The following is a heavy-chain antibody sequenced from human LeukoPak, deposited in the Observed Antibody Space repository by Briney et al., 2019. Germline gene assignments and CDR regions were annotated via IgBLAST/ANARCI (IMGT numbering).Heavy chain of an antibody. Sequence: ASVKVSCKASGYTFTSYDINWVRQATGQGLEWVGWMNPNSGNTGYAQKFQGKVTMTRNTSISTAYMELSSLRSEDTAVYYCARRYSSGWYGFDYWGQGTLVTVSS. CDR1: GYTFTSYD. D-gene: IGHD6-19*01. V-gene: IGHV1-8*01. CDR3: ARRYSSGWYGFDY. J-gene: IGHJ4*02. CDR2: MNPNSGNT.